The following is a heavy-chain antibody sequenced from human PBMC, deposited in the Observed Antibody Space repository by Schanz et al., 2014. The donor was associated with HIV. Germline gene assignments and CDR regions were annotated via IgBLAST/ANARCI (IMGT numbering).Heavy chain of an antibody. CDR1: GFNFRSYG. CDR2: ISAGVGTA. Sequence: VQLVESGGGVVQPGRSLRLSCAASGFNFRSYGMHWVRQAPGKGLEWVSTISAGVGTASYADSVKGRFTISRDNSKKMLFLQMNRLRAEDTAVYYCAIRTPMISFGAFDIWGRGTMVTVSS. CDR3: AIRTPMISFGAFDI. D-gene: IGHD3-16*01. V-gene: IGHV3-23*04. J-gene: IGHJ3*02.